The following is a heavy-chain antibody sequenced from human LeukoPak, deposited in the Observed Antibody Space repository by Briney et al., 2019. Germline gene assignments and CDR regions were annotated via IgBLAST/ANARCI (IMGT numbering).Heavy chain of an antibody. Sequence: GGSLRLSCAASGFTFSDYYMSWVRQAPGKGLEWVSYISSSSSNMNYADSVKGRFTIFRDNAKNSLYLQMNSLRAEDTAIYYCARARDYNDYWGQGTLVTVSS. J-gene: IGHJ4*02. V-gene: IGHV3-11*04. CDR3: ARARDYNDY. CDR2: ISSSSSNM. CDR1: GFTFSDYY.